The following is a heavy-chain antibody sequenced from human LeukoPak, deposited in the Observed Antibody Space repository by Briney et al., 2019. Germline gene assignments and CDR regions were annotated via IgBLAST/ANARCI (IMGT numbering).Heavy chain of an antibody. CDR3: AKSYSSGWYGGDFDY. CDR2: IWYDGSNK. V-gene: IGHV3-33*06. J-gene: IGHJ4*02. D-gene: IGHD6-19*01. Sequence: GGSLRLSCAASGLTFSSYAMHWVRQAPVKGLEWVAVIWYDGSNKYYADSVKGRFTISRDNSKNTLYLQMNSLRAEDTAVYYCAKSYSSGWYGGDFDYWGQGTLVTVSS. CDR1: GLTFSSYA.